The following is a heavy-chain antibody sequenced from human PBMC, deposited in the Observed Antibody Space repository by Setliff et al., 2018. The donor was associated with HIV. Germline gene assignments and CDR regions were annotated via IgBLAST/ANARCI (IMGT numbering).Heavy chain of an antibody. J-gene: IGHJ6*03. D-gene: IGHD2-2*01. V-gene: IGHV4-34*01. CDR1: GGSFSGYY. Sequence: SETLSLTCAVYGGSFSGYYWSWIRQPPGKGLEWIGEINHSGSTNYNPSLKSRVTISVDTSKNQFSLKLSSVTAADTAVYHCARSYCSSTSCSYYVDVWGKGSAVTVSS. CDR2: INHSGST. CDR3: ARSYCSSTSCSYYVDV.